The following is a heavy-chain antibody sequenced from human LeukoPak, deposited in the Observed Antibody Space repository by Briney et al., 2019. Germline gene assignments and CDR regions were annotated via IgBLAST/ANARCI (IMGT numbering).Heavy chain of an antibody. CDR3: AREKYYYYGSGSFSYFDY. Sequence: SVKVSCKASGGTFSSYAISWVRQAPGQALEWMGGIIPIFGTANYAQKFQGRVTITADESTSTAYMELSSLRSEDTAVYYCAREKYYYYGSGSFSYFDYWGQGTLVTVSS. D-gene: IGHD3-10*01. V-gene: IGHV1-69*13. J-gene: IGHJ4*02. CDR2: IIPIFGTA. CDR1: GGTFSSYA.